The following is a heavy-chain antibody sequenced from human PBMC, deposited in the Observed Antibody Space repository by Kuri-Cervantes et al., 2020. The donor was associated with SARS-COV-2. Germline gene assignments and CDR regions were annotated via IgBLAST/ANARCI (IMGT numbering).Heavy chain of an antibody. CDR2: ISYDGSNK. Sequence: GSLRLSCAASGFTFSSYGMHWVRQAPGKGLEWVAVISYDGSNKYYADSVKGRFTISRDNSKNTLYLQMNSLRAEDTAVYYCAKDSGYYDSSGYYRYWGQGTLVTVSS. J-gene: IGHJ4*02. D-gene: IGHD3-22*01. CDR3: AKDSGYYDSSGYYRY. V-gene: IGHV3-30*18. CDR1: GFTFSSYG.